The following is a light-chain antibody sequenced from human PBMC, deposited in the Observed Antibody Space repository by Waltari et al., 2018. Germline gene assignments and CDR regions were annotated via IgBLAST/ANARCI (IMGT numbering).Light chain of an antibody. CDR2: WAS. V-gene: IGKV4-1*01. Sequence: DIVMTQSPDSLAVSLGERATINCKSSQSVLYSSNNKNYLAWYQQKPGQPPKLLIYWASTRESGVPDRFSGRGSGTDFTLSISSLQAEDVAVYYCQQYDSTRTFGQGTKVEIK. J-gene: IGKJ1*01. CDR3: QQYDSTRT. CDR1: QSVLYSSNNKNY.